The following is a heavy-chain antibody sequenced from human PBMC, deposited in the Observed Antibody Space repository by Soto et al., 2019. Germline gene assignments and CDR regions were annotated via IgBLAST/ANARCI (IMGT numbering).Heavy chain of an antibody. V-gene: IGHV4-59*01. J-gene: IGHJ4*02. D-gene: IGHD2-15*01. CDR3: ARWGYCSGGSCYFDY. CDR1: GGSISSYY. Sequence: SETLSLTCTVSGGSISSYYWSWIRQPPGKGLEWIGYIYYSGSTNYNPSLKSRVTISVDTSKNQFSLKLSSVTAADTAVYYCARWGYCSGGSCYFDYWGQGTLVTVSS. CDR2: IYYSGST.